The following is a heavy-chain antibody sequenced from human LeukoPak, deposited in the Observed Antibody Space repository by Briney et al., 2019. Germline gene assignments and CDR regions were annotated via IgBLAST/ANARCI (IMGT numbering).Heavy chain of an antibody. CDR2: IWYDGSNK. Sequence: PGRSLRLSCAASGFTFSSYGMHWVRQAPGKGLEWVAVIWYDGSNKYYADSVKGRFTISRDNSKNTLYLQMNSLRAEDTAVYYCARDGYGDYQEYFQHWGQGTLVTVSS. V-gene: IGHV3-33*01. D-gene: IGHD4-17*01. J-gene: IGHJ1*01. CDR1: GFTFSSYG. CDR3: ARDGYGDYQEYFQH.